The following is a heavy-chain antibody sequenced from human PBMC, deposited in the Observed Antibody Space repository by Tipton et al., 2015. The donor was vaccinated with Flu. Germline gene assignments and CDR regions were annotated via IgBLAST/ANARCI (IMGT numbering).Heavy chain of an antibody. CDR3: ARVLVAGTGPLFDY. Sequence: TLSLTCAVSGYSISSGYYWGWIRQPPGKGLEWIGSIYHSGSTYYNPALKSRVTISVDTSKKQFSLKLSSVTAADTAVYYCARVLVAGTGPLFDYWGQGTLVTVSS. CDR2: IYHSGST. CDR1: GYSISSGYY. V-gene: IGHV4-38-2*01. J-gene: IGHJ4*02. D-gene: IGHD6-19*01.